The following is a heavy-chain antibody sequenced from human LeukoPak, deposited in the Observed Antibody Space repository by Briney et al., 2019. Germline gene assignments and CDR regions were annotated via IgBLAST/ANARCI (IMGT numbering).Heavy chain of an antibody. V-gene: IGHV3-15*01. Sequence: GGSLRLSCAASGFTFSNAWVTWVRQAPGKGLEWVGRIKSKTDGGTTDYAAPVKGRFTISRDDSKNTLYLQMNSLKTEDTAVYYCTTDVDYYDSSGYYSQSDFDYWGQGTLVTVSS. J-gene: IGHJ4*02. CDR3: TTDVDYYDSSGYYSQSDFDY. CDR2: IKSKTDGGTT. D-gene: IGHD3-22*01. CDR1: GFTFSNAW.